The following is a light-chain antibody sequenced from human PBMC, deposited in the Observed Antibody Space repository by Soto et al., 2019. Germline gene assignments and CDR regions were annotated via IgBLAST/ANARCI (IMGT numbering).Light chain of an antibody. CDR3: MQGTHWPPT. CDR1: LSLVYSDGIAY. Sequence: DVVMTQSPLSLPVTLGQPASISCRSSLSLVYSDGIAYLNWFQQRPGQSPRRLIYKASNRDSGVPDRFSSSGSGTDFTPQINRMEAEDVGIYYCMQGTHWPPTFGRGTRVEIK. CDR2: KAS. V-gene: IGKV2-30*01. J-gene: IGKJ1*01.